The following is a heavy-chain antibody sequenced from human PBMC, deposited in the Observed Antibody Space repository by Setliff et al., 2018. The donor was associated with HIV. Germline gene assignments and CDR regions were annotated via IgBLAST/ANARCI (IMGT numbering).Heavy chain of an antibody. Sequence: PGESLKISCKGSGYSFTGYWIGWVRQMPGKGLEWMGIIYPSDSDVRYSPSFQGQVTISADKSINTAYLQWSSLKASDTAMYYCARHWPVDAAIPYYMDVWGKGTTVTSP. CDR2: IYPSDSDV. CDR1: GYSFTGYW. CDR3: ARHWPVDAAIPYYMDV. J-gene: IGHJ6*03. V-gene: IGHV5-51*01. D-gene: IGHD5-18*01.